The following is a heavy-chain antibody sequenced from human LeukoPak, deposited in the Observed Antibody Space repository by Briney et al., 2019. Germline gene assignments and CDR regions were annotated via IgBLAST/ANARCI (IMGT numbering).Heavy chain of an antibody. V-gene: IGHV3-23*01. CDR3: AKDAYCGGDCYPAEYFQH. Sequence: PGGSLRLSCAASGFTFSGCAMSWVRQAPGRGLKWVSTISGSGGSTYYADSVKGRFTISRDNSKNTLYLQMNSLRAEDTAVYYCAKDAYCGGDCYPAEYFQHWGQGTLVTVSS. CDR1: GFTFSGCA. CDR2: ISGSGGST. J-gene: IGHJ1*01. D-gene: IGHD2-21*02.